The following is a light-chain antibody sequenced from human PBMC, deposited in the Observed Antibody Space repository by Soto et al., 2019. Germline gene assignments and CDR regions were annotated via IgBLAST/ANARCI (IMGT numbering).Light chain of an antibody. CDR1: QSISIW. CDR3: QRLNHYTQT. V-gene: IGKV1-5*03. CDR2: KAS. Sequence: DIQMTQSPSTLSASVGDRVTITCRASQSISIWLAWYQQKPGKAPKLLIYKASSLESGVPSRFSGSGSGTEFTLTISSLQHEDFATYYCQRLNHYTQTFGQGTRLEIK. J-gene: IGKJ5*01.